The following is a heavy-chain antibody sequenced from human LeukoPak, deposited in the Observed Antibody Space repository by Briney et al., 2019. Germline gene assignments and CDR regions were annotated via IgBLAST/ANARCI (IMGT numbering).Heavy chain of an antibody. V-gene: IGHV3-30*02. CDR3: AKAAGYDILTGSPESDY. Sequence: GGSLRLSCAASGFTFSSYGMHWVRQAPGKGLEWVAFIRYDGSNKYYADSVKGRFTISRDNSKNTLYLQMNSLRAEDTAVYYCAKAAGYDILTGSPESDYWGQGTLVTVSS. D-gene: IGHD3-9*01. CDR2: IRYDGSNK. J-gene: IGHJ4*02. CDR1: GFTFSSYG.